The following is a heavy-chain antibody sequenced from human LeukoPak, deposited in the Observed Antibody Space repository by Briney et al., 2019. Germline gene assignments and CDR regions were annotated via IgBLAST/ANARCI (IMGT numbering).Heavy chain of an antibody. CDR1: GGTFSSYA. D-gene: IGHD6-13*01. CDR3: ARTPGRIAAAGSGYYYYYYMDV. CDR2: IIPIFGTA. V-gene: IGHV1-69*05. Sequence: ASVKVSCKASGGTFSSYAISWVGQAPGQGLEWMGGIIPIFGTANYAQKFQGRVRITTDESTRTAYMELRRLRSEDTAVYYCARTPGRIAAAGSGYYYYYYMDVWGKGTTVTVSS. J-gene: IGHJ6*03.